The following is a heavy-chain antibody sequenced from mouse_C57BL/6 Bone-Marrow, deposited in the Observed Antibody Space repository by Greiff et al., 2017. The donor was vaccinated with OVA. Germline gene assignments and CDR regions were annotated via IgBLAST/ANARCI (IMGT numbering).Heavy chain of an antibody. J-gene: IGHJ3*01. D-gene: IGHD2-13*01. V-gene: IGHV1-50*01. CDR1: GYTFTSYW. Sequence: QVQLQQPGAELVKPGASVKLSCKASGYTFTSYWMQWVKQRPGQGLEWIGEIDPSDSYTNYNQKFKGKATLTVDTSSITAYMQLSSLTSEDSAVYYCARSGLQGFAYWGQGTLVTVSA. CDR2: IDPSDSYT. CDR3: ARSGLQGFAY.